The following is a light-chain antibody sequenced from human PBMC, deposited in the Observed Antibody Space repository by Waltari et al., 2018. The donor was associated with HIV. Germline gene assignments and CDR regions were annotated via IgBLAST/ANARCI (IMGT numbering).Light chain of an antibody. CDR3: QSYDSSLRIPHVV. V-gene: IGLV1-40*01. J-gene: IGLJ2*01. Sequence: QSVLTQPPSVSGAPGQRVTISCTGSSSNIGAGYDVHWYPQLPGTAPKLLIYGNSNRPAGVPDRFSGSKSGTSASLAITGLQAEDEADYYCQSYDSSLRIPHVVFGGGTKLTVL. CDR2: GNS. CDR1: SSNIGAGYD.